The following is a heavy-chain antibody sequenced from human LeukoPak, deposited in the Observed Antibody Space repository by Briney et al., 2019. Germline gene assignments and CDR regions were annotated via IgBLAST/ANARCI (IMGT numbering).Heavy chain of an antibody. CDR1: GYTFTSYY. J-gene: IGHJ4*02. CDR2: INPSGGST. CDR3: ARDRRYSSGWYHLFDY. V-gene: IGHV1-46*01. D-gene: IGHD6-13*01. Sequence: ASVKVSCKASGYTFTSYYMHWVRQAPGQGLEWMGIINPSGGSTSYAQKFQGRVTMTRDMSTSTVYMELSSLRSEDTAVYYCARDRRYSSGWYHLFDYWGQGTLVTVSS.